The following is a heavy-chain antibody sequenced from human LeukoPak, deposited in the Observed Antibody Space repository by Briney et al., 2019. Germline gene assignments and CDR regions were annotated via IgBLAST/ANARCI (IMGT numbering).Heavy chain of an antibody. CDR2: INPNSGGT. CDR3: VRDRRRGGFDP. V-gene: IGHV1-2*06. J-gene: IGHJ5*02. CDR1: GYTFTGYY. D-gene: IGHD3-10*01. Sequence: GASVKVYCKASGYTFTGYYMHWVRQAPGQGLEWMGRINPNSGGTNYAQKFQGRVTMTRDTSISTAYMELSRLRSDDTAVYYCVRDRRRGGFDPWGQGTLVTVSS.